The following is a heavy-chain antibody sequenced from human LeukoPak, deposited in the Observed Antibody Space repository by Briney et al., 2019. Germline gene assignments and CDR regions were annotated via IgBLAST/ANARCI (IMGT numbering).Heavy chain of an antibody. Sequence: QAGGSLTLSCVASGFTFSTYTMNWIRQAPGKGLEWVSGSIGSGGSAFYADSVKGRFTISRDNSKNTLYLQMNSLRAEDTAVYYCARGLTVLRFLEWLPTAPYNWFDPWGQGTLVTVSS. J-gene: IGHJ5*02. D-gene: IGHD3-3*01. CDR3: ARGLTVLRFLEWLPTAPYNWFDP. CDR2: SIGSGGSA. CDR1: GFTFSTYT. V-gene: IGHV3-23*01.